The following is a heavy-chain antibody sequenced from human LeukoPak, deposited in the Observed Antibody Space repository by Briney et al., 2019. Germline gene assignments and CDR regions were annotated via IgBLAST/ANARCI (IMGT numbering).Heavy chain of an antibody. CDR1: GYTFTSYY. V-gene: IGHV1-46*01. Sequence: ASVKVSCKASGYTFTSYYIHWVRQAPGQGLEWMGLINPSGGSTSYAQKFQGRVTMTRDTSTSTVYMELSSLRSEDSAVYYCARDLLGYYDTSGRYLYFWGQGTPVTVSS. CDR2: INPSGGST. CDR3: ARDLLGYYDTSGRYLYF. J-gene: IGHJ4*02. D-gene: IGHD3-22*01.